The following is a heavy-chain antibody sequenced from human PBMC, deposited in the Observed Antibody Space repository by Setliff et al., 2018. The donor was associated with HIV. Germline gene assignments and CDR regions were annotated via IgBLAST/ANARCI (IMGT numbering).Heavy chain of an antibody. V-gene: IGHV2-26*01. CDR1: GFSLSNARMG. CDR3: ARDSSGYHYYFDY. J-gene: IGHJ4*02. D-gene: IGHD3-22*01. Sequence: SGPTLVNPTQTLTLTCTFSGFSLSNARMGVSWIRQPPGKALEWLAHIFSNDEKSYSTSLKSRLTISKDTSKSQVVLTMTNMDPVDTATYYCARDSSGYHYYFDYWGQGTLVTVSS. CDR2: IFSNDEK.